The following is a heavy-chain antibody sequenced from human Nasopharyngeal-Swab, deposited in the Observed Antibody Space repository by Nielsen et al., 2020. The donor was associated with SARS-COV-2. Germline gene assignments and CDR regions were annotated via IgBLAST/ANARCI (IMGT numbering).Heavy chain of an antibody. CDR3: ARGRRGYYDSSGEDFDY. CDR2: IDYSGTT. J-gene: IGHJ4*02. V-gene: IGHV4-39*07. CDR1: GGSISSSGNY. Sequence: SETLSLTCTVSGGSISSSGNYWGWIRQPPGKGLEWLGSIDYSGTTYYNPSLKSRVSLSVDTSENQFSLKLSSVTAADTAVYYCARGRRGYYDSSGEDFDYWGQGALVNVSS. D-gene: IGHD3-22*01.